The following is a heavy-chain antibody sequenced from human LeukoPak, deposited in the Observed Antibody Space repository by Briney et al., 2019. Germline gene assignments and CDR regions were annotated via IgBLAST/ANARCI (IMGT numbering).Heavy chain of an antibody. CDR1: GGSISSGSYY. D-gene: IGHD3-3*01. CDR3: AGYDFWSGYFNY. CDR2: IYTSGRT. Sequence: PSQTLSLTCTVSGGSISSGSYYWSWIRPPAGKGLEWIGRIYTSGRTNYNPSLKRRVTRSVDTSKNQFSLKLSSVTAAGTAVYYCAGYDFWSGYFNYWGQGTLVTVSS. J-gene: IGHJ4*02. V-gene: IGHV4-61*02.